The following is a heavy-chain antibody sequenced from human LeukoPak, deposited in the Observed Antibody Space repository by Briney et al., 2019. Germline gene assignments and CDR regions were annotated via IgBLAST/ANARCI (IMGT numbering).Heavy chain of an antibody. J-gene: IGHJ4*02. Sequence: SETLSLTCTVSGGSISSSSYYWGWIRQPPGKGLEWIGSIYYSGSTYYNPSLKSRVTISVDTSKNQFSLKLSSVTAADTAVYYCARVVGSGITYYFDYWGQGTLVTVSS. V-gene: IGHV4-39*07. CDR3: ARVVGSGITYYFDY. CDR2: IYYSGST. CDR1: GGSISSSSYY. D-gene: IGHD3-10*01.